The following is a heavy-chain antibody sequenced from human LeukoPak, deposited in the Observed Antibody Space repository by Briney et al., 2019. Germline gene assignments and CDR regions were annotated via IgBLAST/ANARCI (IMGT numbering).Heavy chain of an antibody. CDR1: GFTFSSYG. CDR3: AKDRLSVAGFDY. Sequence: GGSLRLSCAASGFTFSSYGMSWVRQAPGKGLEWVSAISGSGGSTYYADSVKGRFTISRDNSKNTLHLQMNSLRAEDTAVYYCAKDRLSVAGFDYWGQGTLVTVSS. D-gene: IGHD6-19*01. V-gene: IGHV3-23*01. J-gene: IGHJ4*02. CDR2: ISGSGGST.